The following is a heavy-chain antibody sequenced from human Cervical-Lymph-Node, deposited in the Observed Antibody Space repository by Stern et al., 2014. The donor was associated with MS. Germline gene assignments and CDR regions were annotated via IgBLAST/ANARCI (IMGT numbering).Heavy chain of an antibody. CDR2: INPDGSVT. J-gene: IGHJ5*01. CDR3: TRFLQSGWSDLFDS. D-gene: IGHD6-19*01. Sequence: EVQLVESGGGLVQPGGSQRLSCVASGSTFSTSWMSWVRQAPGKGLEWVAKINPDGSVTFYLDSVKGRLTISRDNAKTSVVLEMNSVRAEDTAVYYCTRFLQSGWSDLFDSWGRGTLVTVSS. V-gene: IGHV3-7*01. CDR1: GSTFSTSW.